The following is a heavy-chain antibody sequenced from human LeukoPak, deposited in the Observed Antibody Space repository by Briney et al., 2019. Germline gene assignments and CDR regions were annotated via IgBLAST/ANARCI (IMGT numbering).Heavy chain of an antibody. CDR3: ARVDTAMGYGLDC. CDR1: GGSISSYY. Sequence: SETLSLTCTVSGGSISSYYWSWIRQPPGKGLEWIGYIYYSGSTNYNPSLKSRVTISVDTSKNQFSLKLSSVTAADTAVYYCARVDTAMGYGLDCWGQGTLVTVSS. D-gene: IGHD5-18*01. CDR2: IYYSGST. J-gene: IGHJ4*02. V-gene: IGHV4-59*01.